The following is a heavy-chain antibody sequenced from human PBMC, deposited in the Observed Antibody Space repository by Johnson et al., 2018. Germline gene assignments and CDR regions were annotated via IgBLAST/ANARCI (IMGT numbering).Heavy chain of an antibody. CDR2: IYSGGAT. Sequence: VQLVQSGGGLVQPGGSLRLSCVASGFNVRTNYMSWVRQAPGTGLEWVSVIYSGGATYYADSVKGRFTISRDTSKNTVYLQMNSLGDEDTALYYCARERMVDTLFYFDQWGQGTLVTVSS. J-gene: IGHJ4*02. CDR1: GFNVRTNY. CDR3: ARERMVDTLFYFDQ. V-gene: IGHV3-66*02. D-gene: IGHD4/OR15-4a*01.